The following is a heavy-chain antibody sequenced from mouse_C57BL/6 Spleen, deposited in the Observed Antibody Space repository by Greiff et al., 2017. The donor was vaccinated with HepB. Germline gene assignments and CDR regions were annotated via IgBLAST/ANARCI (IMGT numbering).Heavy chain of an antibody. CDR3: ARCVTTVVAYYFDY. J-gene: IGHJ2*01. Sequence: VQLQQSGAELVKPGASVKMSCKASGYTFTSYWITWVKQRPGQGLEWIGDIYPGSGSTNYNEKFKSKATLTVDTSSSTAYMQLSSLTSEDSAVYYCARCVTTVVAYYFDYWGQGTTLTVSS. V-gene: IGHV1-55*01. CDR1: GYTFTSYW. D-gene: IGHD1-1*01. CDR2: IYPGSGST.